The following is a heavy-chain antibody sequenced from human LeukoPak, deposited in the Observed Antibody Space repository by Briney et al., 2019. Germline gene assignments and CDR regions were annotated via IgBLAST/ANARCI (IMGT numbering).Heavy chain of an antibody. D-gene: IGHD7-27*01. Sequence: GRFLRLSCAASGFTFSTYTMYWVRHPPGKGLEWVSIIGSSGGGIHYADSVKGRFTISRDNSKNALYLQMNSLRVEDTAVYYCAIDPNWGTHSWGQGVLVTVSS. CDR2: IGSSGGGI. CDR3: AIDPNWGTHS. CDR1: GFTFSTYT. V-gene: IGHV3-23*01. J-gene: IGHJ4*02.